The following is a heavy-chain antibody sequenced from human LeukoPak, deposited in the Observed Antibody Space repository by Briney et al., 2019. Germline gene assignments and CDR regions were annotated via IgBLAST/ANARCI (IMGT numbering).Heavy chain of an antibody. CDR3: ARDEGVIRSGDERKPNFDI. D-gene: IGHD5-12*01. CDR2: IIPIFGTA. Sequence: ASVKVSCKASGGTFSRYAISWVRQAPGQGLEWMGGIIPIFGTANYAQKFQGRVTITADKSTSTAYMELSSLRSEDTAVYYCARDEGVIRSGDERKPNFDIWGQGTMVTVSS. CDR1: GGTFSRYA. J-gene: IGHJ3*02. V-gene: IGHV1-69*06.